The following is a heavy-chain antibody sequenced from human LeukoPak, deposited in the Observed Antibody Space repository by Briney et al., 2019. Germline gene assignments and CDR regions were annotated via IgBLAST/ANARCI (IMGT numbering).Heavy chain of an antibody. J-gene: IGHJ6*03. V-gene: IGHV4-4*07. CDR2: IYTSGST. Sequence: SETLSPTCTVSGGSISSYYWSWIRQPAGKGLEWIGRIYTSGSTNYNPSLKSRVTISVDKSKNQFSLKLSSVTAADTAVYYCAREAMVPYYYYMDVWGKGTTVTVSS. CDR3: AREAMVPYYYYMDV. CDR1: GGSISSYY. D-gene: IGHD5-18*01.